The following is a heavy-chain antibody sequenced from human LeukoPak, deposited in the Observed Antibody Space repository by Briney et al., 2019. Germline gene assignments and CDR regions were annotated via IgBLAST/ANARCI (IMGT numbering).Heavy chain of an antibody. V-gene: IGHV4-34*01. CDR1: GGSFSGYY. D-gene: IGHD4-17*01. Sequence: PSETLSLTCAVYGGSFSGYYWSWIRQPPGKGLEWIGEINHGGSPNYNPSLKSRATISVDTSKNQFSLKLSSVTAADTAVYYCERGGGYGEGYYMDVWGKGTTVTVSS. CDR3: ERGGGYGEGYYMDV. CDR2: INHGGSP. J-gene: IGHJ6*03.